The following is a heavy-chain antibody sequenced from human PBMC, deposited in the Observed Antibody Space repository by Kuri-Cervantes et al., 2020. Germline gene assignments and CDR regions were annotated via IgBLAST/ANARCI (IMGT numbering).Heavy chain of an antibody. V-gene: IGHV4-34*01. CDR3: ARGAGGYFDY. D-gene: IGHD3-10*01. Sequence: ESLKISCAVYGGSFSGYYWSWIRQPPGKGLEWIGEINHSGSTNYNPSLKSRVTISVDTSKNQFSLKLSSVTAADTAVYYCARGAGGYFDYWGQGTLVTVSS. CDR1: GGSFSGYY. J-gene: IGHJ4*02. CDR2: INHSGST.